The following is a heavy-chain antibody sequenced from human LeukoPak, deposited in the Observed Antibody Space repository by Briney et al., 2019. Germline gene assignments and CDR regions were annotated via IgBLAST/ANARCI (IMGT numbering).Heavy chain of an antibody. Sequence: GGSLRLPCAASGFTFSSYWMHWVRQAPGKGLVWVSRINSDGSSTSYADSVKGRFTISRDNAKNTLYLQMNSLRAEDTAVYYCARSFDWLLKAGMDVWGQGITVTVSS. CDR1: GFTFSSYW. D-gene: IGHD3-9*01. CDR3: ARSFDWLLKAGMDV. CDR2: INSDGSST. J-gene: IGHJ6*02. V-gene: IGHV3-74*01.